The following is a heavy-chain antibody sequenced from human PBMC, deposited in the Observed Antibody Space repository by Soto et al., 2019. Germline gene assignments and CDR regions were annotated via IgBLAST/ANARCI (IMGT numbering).Heavy chain of an antibody. CDR1: GGSISSGGYY. Sequence: QVQVQESGPGLVKPSQTLSLTCTVSGGSISSGGYYWSWIRQHPGKGLEWIGYIYYSGSTYYNPSLKSRVTISVDTSKNQLSLSLTSVTAADTAVYYCARDGDGSGYYLDYWGQGTLVTVSS. CDR2: IYYSGST. CDR3: ARDGDGSGYYLDY. D-gene: IGHD3-22*01. V-gene: IGHV4-31*03. J-gene: IGHJ4*02.